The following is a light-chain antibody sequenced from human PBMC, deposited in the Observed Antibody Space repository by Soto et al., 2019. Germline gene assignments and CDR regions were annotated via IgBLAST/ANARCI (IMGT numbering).Light chain of an antibody. CDR2: EAS. J-gene: IGKJ1*01. CDR3: QQYNTFWT. Sequence: DIQMTQSPSTLSASVGDIVTITCRASQMIYTWLAWYQQKPGKAPKLLIYEASSLDVGVPSRFSGSGSGTEFTLTISSLQPDDFATYYCQQYNTFWTFGQGTKV. CDR1: QMIYTW. V-gene: IGKV1-5*03.